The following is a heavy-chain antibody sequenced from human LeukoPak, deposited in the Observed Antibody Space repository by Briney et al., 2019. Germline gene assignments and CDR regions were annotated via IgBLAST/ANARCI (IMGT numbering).Heavy chain of an antibody. CDR3: ARGSWYDYYGMDV. CDR1: GYTFTGYY. Sequence: ASVTVSCKVSGYTFTGYYMHWVRQAPGQGLEWMGWINPNSGGTNYAQKFQGWVTMTRDTSISTAYMELSRLRSDDTAVYYCARGSWYDYYGMDVWGQGTTVTVSS. D-gene: IGHD6-13*01. CDR2: INPNSGGT. J-gene: IGHJ6*02. V-gene: IGHV1-2*04.